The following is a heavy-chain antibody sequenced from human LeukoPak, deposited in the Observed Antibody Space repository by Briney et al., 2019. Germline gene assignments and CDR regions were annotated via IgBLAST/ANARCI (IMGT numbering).Heavy chain of an antibody. V-gene: IGHV1-46*01. D-gene: IGHD3-22*01. J-gene: IGHJ4*02. CDR1: GYTFTSYY. Sequence: ASVKVSCKASGYTFTSYYMHWVRQAPGQGLEWTGIINPSDGSTSYAQKLQGRVTMTRDTSTSTVYMELSSLRSEDTAVYYCARDKNYYDSSGYYGDFDYWGQGTLVTVSS. CDR2: INPSDGST. CDR3: ARDKNYYDSSGYYGDFDY.